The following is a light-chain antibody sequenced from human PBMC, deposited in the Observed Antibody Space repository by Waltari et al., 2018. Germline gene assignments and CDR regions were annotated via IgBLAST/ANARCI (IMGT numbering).Light chain of an antibody. CDR2: GAS. V-gene: IGKV4-1*01. Sequence: DIVMTQSPDSLAVSLGERATINCKSSKSVLYSSNNKYYLAWYQQKPGQPPKLPIYGASTRESGVPDRFSGSGSGTDFTLTISSLQAEDVSVYYCQQYYSTPYTFGQGTKLEIK. CDR3: QQYYSTPYT. CDR1: KSVLYSSNNKYY. J-gene: IGKJ2*01.